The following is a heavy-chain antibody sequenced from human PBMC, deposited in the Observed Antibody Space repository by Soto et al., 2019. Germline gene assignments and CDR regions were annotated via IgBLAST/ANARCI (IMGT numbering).Heavy chain of an antibody. Sequence: QVQLVQSGAEVKKPGASVKVSCKASGYTFTSYGISWVRQAPGQGLEWMGWITAYNGNTNYAQKLQGRVTMTTDTCTSTDYMELRSLRSDDTAVYYCAKRRGYRNGEFDYWGQGTLVTVSS. CDR1: GYTFTSYG. D-gene: IGHD5-18*01. V-gene: IGHV1-18*01. CDR2: ITAYNGNT. CDR3: AKRRGYRNGEFDY. J-gene: IGHJ4*02.